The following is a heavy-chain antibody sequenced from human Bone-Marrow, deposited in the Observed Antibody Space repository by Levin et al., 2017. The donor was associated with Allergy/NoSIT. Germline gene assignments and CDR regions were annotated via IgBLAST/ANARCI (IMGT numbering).Heavy chain of an antibody. J-gene: IGHJ6*02. V-gene: IGHV1-2*02. CDR2: INPNSGGT. Sequence: ASVKVSCKASGYTFTGYYMHWVRQAPGQGLEWMGWINPNSGGTNYAQKFQGRVTMTRDTSISTAYMGLSRLRSDDTTVYYCAVGYCSSTSCSKASYYYYGMDVWGQGTTVTVSS. CDR3: AVGYCSSTSCSKASYYYYGMDV. D-gene: IGHD2-2*01. CDR1: GYTFTGYY.